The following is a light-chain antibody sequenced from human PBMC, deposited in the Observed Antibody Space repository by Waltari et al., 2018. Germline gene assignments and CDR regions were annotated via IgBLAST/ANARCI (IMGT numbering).Light chain of an antibody. Sequence: EIVMTQSPATLSVSPGDRATISCRASQSIGSDLAWYQQKPGQAPRLLIYGATTRATGVPARFSGSGSGTEFTLTISSLQSEDFAVYYCQQYNDWPRTFGPGTKVEIK. CDR3: QQYNDWPRT. J-gene: IGKJ1*01. CDR1: QSIGSD. V-gene: IGKV3-15*01. CDR2: GAT.